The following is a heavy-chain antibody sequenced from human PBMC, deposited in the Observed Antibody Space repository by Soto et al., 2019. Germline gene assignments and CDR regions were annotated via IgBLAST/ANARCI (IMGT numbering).Heavy chain of an antibody. D-gene: IGHD4-17*01. CDR2: ISSNGGST. CDR3: ARDGSGYGGNSPLRPGAYAFDI. V-gene: IGHV3-64*01. Sequence: EVQLVESGGGLVQPGGSLRLSCAASGFTFSSYAMHWVRQAPGKGLEYVSAISSNGGSTYYANSVKGRFTISRDNSKNTLYLQMGSLRAEDMAVYYCARDGSGYGGNSPLRPGAYAFDIWGQGTMVTVSS. CDR1: GFTFSSYA. J-gene: IGHJ3*02.